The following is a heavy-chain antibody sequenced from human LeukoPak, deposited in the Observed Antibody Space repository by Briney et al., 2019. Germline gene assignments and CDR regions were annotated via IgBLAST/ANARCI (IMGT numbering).Heavy chain of an antibody. CDR1: GFTFSSYA. V-gene: IGHV3-23*01. D-gene: IGHD3-10*01. CDR2: ISGSGGST. J-gene: IGHJ4*02. CDR3: AKDPYKYFTLVREFNY. Sequence: PGGSHRLPCAASGFTFSSYAMSWVRQAPGKGLEWVSAISGSGGSTYYADSVKGRFTISRDNSKNTLYLQMNSLRAEDTAVYYCAKDPYKYFTLVREFNYWGQGTLVTVSS.